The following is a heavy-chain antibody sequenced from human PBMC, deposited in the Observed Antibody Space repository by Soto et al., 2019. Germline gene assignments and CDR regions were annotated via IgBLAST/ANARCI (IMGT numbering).Heavy chain of an antibody. D-gene: IGHD6-13*01. V-gene: IGHV1-3*01. CDR1: GYTFTSYA. Sequence: ASVKVSCKASGYTFTSYAMHWVRQAPGQRLEWMGWINAGNGNTKYSQKFQGRVTITRDTSASTAYMELSSLRSEDTAVYYCARVIAAADTISVWFDPWGQGTLVTVSS. CDR2: INAGNGNT. J-gene: IGHJ5*02. CDR3: ARVIAAADTISVWFDP.